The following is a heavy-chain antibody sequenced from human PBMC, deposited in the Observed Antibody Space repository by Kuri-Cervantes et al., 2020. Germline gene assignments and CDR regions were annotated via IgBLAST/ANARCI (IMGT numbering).Heavy chain of an antibody. V-gene: IGHV4-38-2*02. CDR3: ARVRNHYDILTGYYPDAFDI. J-gene: IGHJ3*02. CDR2: IYHSGST. CDR1: GYSISSGYY. D-gene: IGHD3-9*01. Sequence: GSLRLSCTVSGYSISSGYYWGWIRQPPGKGLEWIGSIYHSGSTYYNPSLKSRVTISVDTSKNQFSLKLSSVTAADTAVYHCARVRNHYDILTGYYPDAFDIWGQGTMVTVSS.